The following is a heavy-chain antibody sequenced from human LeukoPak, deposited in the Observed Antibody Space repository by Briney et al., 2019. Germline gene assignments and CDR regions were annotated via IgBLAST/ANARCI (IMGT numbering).Heavy chain of an antibody. Sequence: ASVKVSCKASGYTFSGYYLHWVRQAPGQGLEWMGWINPNSGGTNSAQKFQGRVTMTRDTSIITAYMELSRLRSDDTAVYFCARGYYDSSDYEYFQHWGQGTLVTVSS. D-gene: IGHD3-22*01. CDR2: INPNSGGT. CDR1: GYTFSGYY. J-gene: IGHJ1*01. CDR3: ARGYYDSSDYEYFQH. V-gene: IGHV1-2*02.